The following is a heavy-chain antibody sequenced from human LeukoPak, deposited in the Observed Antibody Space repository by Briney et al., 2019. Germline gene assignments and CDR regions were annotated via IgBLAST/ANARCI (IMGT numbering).Heavy chain of an antibody. Sequence: GGSLRLSRAVSGFNFDDYAMHWVRQAPGRGLEWVSGINWKTGNGIYADSVKGRFTISRDNAKNSLYLQMSSLRAEDTALYYCTRRAARWQFDLWGRGTLLTVSS. CDR3: TRRAARWQFDL. D-gene: IGHD5-24*01. V-gene: IGHV3-9*01. CDR2: INWKTGNG. CDR1: GFNFDDYA. J-gene: IGHJ2*01.